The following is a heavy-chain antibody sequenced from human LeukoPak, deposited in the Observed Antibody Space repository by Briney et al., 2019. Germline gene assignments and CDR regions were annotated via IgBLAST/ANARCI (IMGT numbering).Heavy chain of an antibody. J-gene: IGHJ6*02. CDR1: GGTFSSYA. CDR3: AINSGSLEYYCYGMDV. Sequence: SVKVSCKASGGTFSSYAISWVRQAPGQGLEWMGRIIPILGIANYAQKFQGRVTITADKSTSTAYMELSSLRSEDTAVYYCAINSGSLEYYCYGMDVWGQGTTVTVSS. CDR2: IIPILGIA. V-gene: IGHV1-69*04. D-gene: IGHD1-26*01.